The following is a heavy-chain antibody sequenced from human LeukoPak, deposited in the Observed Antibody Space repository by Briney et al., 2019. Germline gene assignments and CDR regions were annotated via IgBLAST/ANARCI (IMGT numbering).Heavy chain of an antibody. Sequence: KPGESLTISCNVSGYSFTSYCIGWVRQMPGKGLEWMVSIYPGDSDTIYTPSFQGQVTISAAKSISTAYLQWSSLKASDTAMYYCAMGAYYDSRHYYYMDVCGKGTTVPVSS. D-gene: IGHD3-22*01. CDR2: IYPGDSDT. CDR3: AMGAYYDSRHYYYMDV. CDR1: GYSFTSYC. V-gene: IGHV5-51*03. J-gene: IGHJ6*03.